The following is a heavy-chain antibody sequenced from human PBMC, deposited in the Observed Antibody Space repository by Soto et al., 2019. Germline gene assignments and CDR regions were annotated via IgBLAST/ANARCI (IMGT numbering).Heavy chain of an antibody. CDR2: MNPQNGNT. CDR3: GRITGRPSNYNAVDV. D-gene: IGHD1-26*01. CDR1: GYTFTGCD. J-gene: IGHJ6*02. Sequence: ASVKVSCKASGYTFTGCDINWVRQAAGQGLEWLGWMNPQNGNTGYAQKFQGRVTMTRDSSTNTAYMELSSLRSEDTAIYYCGRITGRPSNYNAVDVWGQGTTVTVSS. V-gene: IGHV1-8*01.